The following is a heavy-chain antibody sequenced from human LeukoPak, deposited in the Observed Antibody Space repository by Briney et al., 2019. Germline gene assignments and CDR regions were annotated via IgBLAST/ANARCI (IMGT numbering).Heavy chain of an antibody. CDR1: GFTFSSYA. Sequence: GGSLRLSCAASGFTFSSYAMSWARQAPGKGLEWVSAISGSGGSTYYADSVKGRFTISRDNSKNTLYLQMNSLRAEDTAVYYCAKDQISGSYFDWFDPWGQGTLVTVSS. CDR3: AKDQISGSYFDWFDP. D-gene: IGHD1-26*01. CDR2: ISGSGGST. J-gene: IGHJ5*02. V-gene: IGHV3-23*01.